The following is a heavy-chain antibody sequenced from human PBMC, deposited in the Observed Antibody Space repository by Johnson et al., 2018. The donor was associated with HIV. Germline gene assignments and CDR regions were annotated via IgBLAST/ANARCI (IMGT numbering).Heavy chain of an antibody. D-gene: IGHD1-26*01. CDR1: GFTFSDYY. CDR2: ISSSGSTI. Sequence: QVQLLESGGGLVKPGGSLRLSCAASGFTFSDYYMSWIRQAPGKGLEWVSYISSSGSTIYYADSVKGRFTISRDNAKNSLYLQMNSLRAEDTALYYCTTDEGVGATPPRAFDIWGQGTMVTVSS. V-gene: IGHV3-11*01. J-gene: IGHJ3*02. CDR3: TTDEGVGATPPRAFDI.